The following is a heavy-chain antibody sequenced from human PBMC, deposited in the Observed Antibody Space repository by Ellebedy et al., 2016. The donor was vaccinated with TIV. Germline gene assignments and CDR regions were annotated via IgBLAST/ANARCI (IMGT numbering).Heavy chain of an antibody. V-gene: IGHV1-46*01. J-gene: IGHJ4*02. D-gene: IGHD6-25*01. Sequence: AASVKVSCKTSGYSFTNYYMHWVRQAPGQGLEWMAIINPAGGGTTYAQKFRGRVTVTRDTSTATVYMEVRSLKSEDTAVYYCARGASTVGYLYYFDNWGQGTLVTVSS. CDR2: INPAGGGT. CDR3: ARGASTVGYLYYFDN. CDR1: GYSFTNYY.